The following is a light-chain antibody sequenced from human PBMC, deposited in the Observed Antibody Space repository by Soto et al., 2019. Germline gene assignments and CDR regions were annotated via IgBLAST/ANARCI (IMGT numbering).Light chain of an antibody. CDR3: CSYTTGRTFV. V-gene: IGLV2-23*01. J-gene: IGLJ1*01. CDR1: SSDVGSYDL. Sequence: QSALTQPASVSGYPGQSITIFCTGTSSDVGSYDLVSWYQQYPGKAPKLMIYEGTKRPSGVSYRFSGSRSGNTASLTISGLQAEDEADYYCCSYTTGRTFVFGIGTKVTVL. CDR2: EGT.